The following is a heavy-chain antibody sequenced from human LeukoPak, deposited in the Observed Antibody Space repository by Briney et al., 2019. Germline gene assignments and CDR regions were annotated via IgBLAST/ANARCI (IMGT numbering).Heavy chain of an antibody. Sequence: GASVKVSCKASGYTFTSYGISWARQAPGQGLEWMGWISAYNGNTNYAQKLQGRVTMTTDTSTSTAYMELRSLRSDDTAVYYCARGGYCSSTSYSKRNWFDPWGQGTLVTVSS. V-gene: IGHV1-18*01. D-gene: IGHD2-2*01. CDR2: ISAYNGNT. J-gene: IGHJ5*02. CDR3: ARGGYCSSTSYSKRNWFDP. CDR1: GYTFTSYG.